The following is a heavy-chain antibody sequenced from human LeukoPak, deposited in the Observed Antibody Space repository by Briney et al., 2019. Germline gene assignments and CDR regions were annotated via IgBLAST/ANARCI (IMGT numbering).Heavy chain of an antibody. J-gene: IGHJ5*02. CDR1: GGTFSSYA. CDR3: ARDRGTVNRIPDNWFDP. Sequence: SVKVSCKASGGTFSSYAISWVRQAPGQGLEWMGGIIPIFGTANYAQKFQGRVTITADKSTSTAYMELSSLRSEDTAVYYCARDRGTVNRIPDNWFDPWGQGTLVTVSS. D-gene: IGHD2-2*01. CDR2: IIPIFGTA. V-gene: IGHV1-69*06.